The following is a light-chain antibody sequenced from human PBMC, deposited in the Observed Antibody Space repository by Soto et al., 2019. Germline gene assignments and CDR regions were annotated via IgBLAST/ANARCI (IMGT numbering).Light chain of an antibody. V-gene: IGLV2-14*01. Sequence: HSALTQPASVSGSPGQSITISCPGTSSDVGAYNYVSWYQQHPGKAPKLMISGVSNRPSGVSNRFSGSKSGNTASLTISGIQADDEADYYCSSYSGSSTPWVFGGGTKLTVL. CDR3: SSYSGSSTPWV. J-gene: IGLJ3*02. CDR2: GVS. CDR1: SSDVGAYNY.